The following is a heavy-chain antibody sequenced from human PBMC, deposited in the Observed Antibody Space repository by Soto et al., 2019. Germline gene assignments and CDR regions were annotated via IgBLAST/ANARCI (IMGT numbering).Heavy chain of an antibody. V-gene: IGHV1-3*05. CDR3: ARSIVVVTAPYY. CDR1: GYTFTSYA. CDR2: INAGNGNT. D-gene: IGHD2-21*02. J-gene: IGHJ4*02. Sequence: QVQLVQSGAEEKKPGASVKVSCKASGYTFTSYAMHWVRQAPGQRLEWMGWINAGNGNTKYSQKFQGRVTITRDTSASTAYMELSSLRSEDTAVYYCARSIVVVTAPYYWGQGTLVTVSS.